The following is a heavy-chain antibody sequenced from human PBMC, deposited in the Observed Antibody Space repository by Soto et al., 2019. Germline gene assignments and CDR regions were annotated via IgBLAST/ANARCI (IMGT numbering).Heavy chain of an antibody. J-gene: IGHJ3*02. D-gene: IGHD3-9*01. Sequence: SETLSLTCTVSGVSVSSGDYYWSWIRQPPGKGLEWIGYIYYTGRTYYNPSLKSRVIISVDTSKNQFSLKLSSVTAAEKAVYYCARAHYDILTGYPTYAFGICRQLQIVTV. CDR2: IYYTGRT. CDR3: ARAHYDILTGYPTYAFGI. CDR1: GVSVSSGDYY. V-gene: IGHV4-30-4*01.